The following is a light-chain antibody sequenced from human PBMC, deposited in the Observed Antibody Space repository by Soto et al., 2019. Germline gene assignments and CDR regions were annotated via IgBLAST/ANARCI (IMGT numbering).Light chain of an antibody. CDR2: TNN. CDR1: SSNIGSNT. J-gene: IGLJ3*02. V-gene: IGLV1-44*01. Sequence: QSVLTQPPSASGTPGQRVTISCSRSSSNIGSNTVSWYQQLPGTAPKLLIYTNNQRPSGVPDRFSGSKSGTSASLAISGLQSEDEADYYCAAWDDSLNGQGVFGGGTKLTVL. CDR3: AAWDDSLNGQGV.